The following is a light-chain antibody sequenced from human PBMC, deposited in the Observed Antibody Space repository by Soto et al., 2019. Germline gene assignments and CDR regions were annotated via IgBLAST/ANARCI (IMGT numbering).Light chain of an antibody. CDR3: HQRSNWPPLT. CDR1: QSVSTF. Sequence: IMLTQSPATLSLTPGERATLSCRASQSVSTFLAWYQQRPGQPPRLVIYDASRRATGIPSRFSGSGSGTDFTLTISSLEPEDFAIYYCHQRSNWPPLTFGGGTKVDI. CDR2: DAS. J-gene: IGKJ4*01. V-gene: IGKV3-11*01.